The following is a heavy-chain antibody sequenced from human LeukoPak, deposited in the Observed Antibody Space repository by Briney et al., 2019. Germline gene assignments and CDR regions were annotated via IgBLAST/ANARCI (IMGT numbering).Heavy chain of an antibody. D-gene: IGHD1-26*01. CDR2: TSYSGGA. CDR1: DASVSGGGYY. Sequence: NASETLSLTCTVSDASVSGGGYYWSWIRQHPGKGLEWIGFTSYSGGAYYNPSLMSRITMSVDRSQNQFSLKMRDVTAADTAVYFCATAEWEYIYFDSWGQGALVAVSS. CDR3: ATAEWEYIYFDS. V-gene: IGHV4-31*03. J-gene: IGHJ4*02.